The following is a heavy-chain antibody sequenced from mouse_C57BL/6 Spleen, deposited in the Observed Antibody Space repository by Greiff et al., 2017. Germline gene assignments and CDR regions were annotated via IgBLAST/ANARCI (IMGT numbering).Heavy chain of an antibody. Sequence: QVQLKESGPELVKPGASVKISCKASGYSFTSYYIHWVKQRPGQGLEWIGWIYPGSGNTKYNEKFKGKATLTADTSSSTAYMQLSSLTSEDSAVYYCARGDYYGSKEGFAYWGQGTLVTVSA. CDR3: ARGDYYGSKEGFAY. V-gene: IGHV1-66*01. D-gene: IGHD1-1*01. CDR1: GYSFTSYY. CDR2: IYPGSGNT. J-gene: IGHJ3*01.